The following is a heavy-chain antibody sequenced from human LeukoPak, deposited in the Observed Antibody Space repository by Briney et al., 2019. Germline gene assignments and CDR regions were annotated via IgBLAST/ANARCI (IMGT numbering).Heavy chain of an antibody. Sequence: GGSLRLSCAASGFIFSSYSMNWVRQAPGKGLEWVSYISYSSSTIYYADSVKGRFTISRDNAKNSPFLQMNSLRADDTAVYYCARARPYVVVTAMPDYWGQGTLVTVSS. CDR1: GFIFSSYS. J-gene: IGHJ4*02. CDR3: ARARPYVVVTAMPDY. D-gene: IGHD2-21*02. V-gene: IGHV3-48*01. CDR2: ISYSSSTI.